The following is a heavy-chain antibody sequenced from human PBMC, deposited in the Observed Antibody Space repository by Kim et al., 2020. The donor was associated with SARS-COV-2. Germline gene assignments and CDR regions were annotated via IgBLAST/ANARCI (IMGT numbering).Heavy chain of an antibody. CDR2: VSHDGSQT. CDR3: AKDRGSFWSLDY. D-gene: IGHD6-19*01. Sequence: GGSLRLSCAVSGFTFNNYGMHWVRQAPGKGLEWVAVVSHDGSQTHYVDSVKGRFTVSRDNSNDTLFLQMNSLRAEDTAMYYCAKDRGSFWSLDYWGLGTLVTVSS. J-gene: IGHJ4*02. V-gene: IGHV3-30*18. CDR1: GFTFNNYG.